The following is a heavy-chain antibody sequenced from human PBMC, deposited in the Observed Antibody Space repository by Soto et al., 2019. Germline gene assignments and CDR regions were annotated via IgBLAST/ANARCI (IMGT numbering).Heavy chain of an antibody. Sequence: SQTLSLTCTVSGGSISSSSYYWGWIRQPPGKGLEWIGSIYYSGSTYYNPSLKSRVTISVDTSKNQVSLKLSSATAADTAVYYCASPYCSGGSCYGFSSWFDPWGQGTLVTVSS. D-gene: IGHD2-15*01. J-gene: IGHJ5*02. CDR1: GGSISSSSYY. CDR2: IYYSGST. V-gene: IGHV4-39*01. CDR3: ASPYCSGGSCYGFSSWFDP.